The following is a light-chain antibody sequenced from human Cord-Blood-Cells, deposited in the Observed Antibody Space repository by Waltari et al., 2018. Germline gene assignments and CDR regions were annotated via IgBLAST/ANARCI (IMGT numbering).Light chain of an antibody. V-gene: IGLV2-8*01. CDR2: EVS. Sequence: QSALTQPPSAAGSPGQSVTISCPGTSSDVGGCNYVSWYQQHPGKAPKLMIYEVSKRPSGVPDRFSGSKSGNTASLTVSGLQAEDEADYYCSSYAGSNNLVFGTGTKVTVL. CDR3: SSYAGSNNLV. J-gene: IGLJ1*01. CDR1: SSDVGGCNY.